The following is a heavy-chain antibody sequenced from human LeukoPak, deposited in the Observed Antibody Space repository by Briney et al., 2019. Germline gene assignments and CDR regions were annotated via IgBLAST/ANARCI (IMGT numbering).Heavy chain of an antibody. CDR2: ISGSGGST. D-gene: IGHD4-17*01. J-gene: IGHJ4*02. CDR1: GFTFSSYA. V-gene: IGHV3-23*01. CDR3: AKDGGDYVVGYFDY. Sequence: PGGFLRLSCAASGFTFSSYAMSWDRQAPGKGLEWVSAISGSGGSTYYADSVKGRFTISRDNSKNTLYLQMNSLRAEDTAVYYCAKDGGDYVVGYFDYWGQGTLVTVSS.